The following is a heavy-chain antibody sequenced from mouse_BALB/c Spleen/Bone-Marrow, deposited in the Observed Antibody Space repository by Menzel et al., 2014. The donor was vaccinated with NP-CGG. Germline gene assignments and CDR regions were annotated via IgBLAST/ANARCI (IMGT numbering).Heavy chain of an antibody. Sequence: EVNVVESGGGLVKPGGSLKLSCAASGFTFSSYATSWVRQSPEKRLEWVAEISSGGSYTYYPDTVTGRFTISRDNAKNTLYLEMSSLRSEDTAMYYCARSPQRDYAMDYWGQGTSVTVSS. CDR2: ISSGGSYT. V-gene: IGHV5-9-4*01. D-gene: IGHD3-2*02. CDR1: GFTFSSYA. J-gene: IGHJ4*01. CDR3: ARSPQRDYAMDY.